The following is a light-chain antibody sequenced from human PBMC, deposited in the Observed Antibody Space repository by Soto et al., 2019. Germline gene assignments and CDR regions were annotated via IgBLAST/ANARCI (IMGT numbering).Light chain of an antibody. Sequence: EIVLTQSPGTLSLSPGERATLSCRASQSVSSSYLAWYQQKPGQAPRFLIYAASSRATGIPDRFSGSGSGTDFTLTISRLEPEDFAMYYCHQYGSSPRLFTFGPGTKVDIK. CDR2: AAS. CDR3: HQYGSSPRLFT. CDR1: QSVSSSY. V-gene: IGKV3-20*01. J-gene: IGKJ3*01.